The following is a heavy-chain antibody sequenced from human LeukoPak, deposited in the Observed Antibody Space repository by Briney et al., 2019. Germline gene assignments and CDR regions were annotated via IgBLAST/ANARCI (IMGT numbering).Heavy chain of an antibody. Sequence: PGGSLRLSCAASGFTVNNNYMNWVRQAPGKGLEWVSVIYSSGSTYYADSVKGRFTISRDISKNSLYLQMTSLRAEDTAVYYCARDLGYYASSANWGQGTLVTVSS. D-gene: IGHD3-22*01. J-gene: IGHJ4*02. V-gene: IGHV3-53*01. CDR1: GFTVNNNY. CDR3: ARDLGYYASSAN. CDR2: IYSSGST.